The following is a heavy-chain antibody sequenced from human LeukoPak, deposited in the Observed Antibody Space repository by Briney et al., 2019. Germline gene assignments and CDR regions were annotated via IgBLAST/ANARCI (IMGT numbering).Heavy chain of an antibody. J-gene: IGHJ6*02. CDR1: GDSVPRDGPA. V-gene: IGHV6-1*01. Sequence: SQTLSLTCAISGDSVPRDGPAWNWIRQSPSRGLEWLGRTYRTSKWYTNYAESVRSRIVVNPDTSKNQFSLQLNSVTPEDTAVYYCARGMRDYYGMDVWGQGTTVTVSS. CDR3: ARGMRDYYGMDV. CDR2: TYRTSKWYT.